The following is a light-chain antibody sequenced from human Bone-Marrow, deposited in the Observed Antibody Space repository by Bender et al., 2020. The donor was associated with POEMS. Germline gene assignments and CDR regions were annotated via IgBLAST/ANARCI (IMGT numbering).Light chain of an antibody. CDR1: SGDVGGYNY. Sequence: QSALTQPASVSGSPGQSITISCSGTSGDVGGYNYVFWYQQHPGKAPKLMIFDVAHRPSGISDRFSGSKSDNTASLTISGLQAEDEADFYCCSYADNSVWVFGGGTKLTVL. CDR2: DVA. J-gene: IGLJ3*02. CDR3: CSYADNSVWV. V-gene: IGLV2-14*03.